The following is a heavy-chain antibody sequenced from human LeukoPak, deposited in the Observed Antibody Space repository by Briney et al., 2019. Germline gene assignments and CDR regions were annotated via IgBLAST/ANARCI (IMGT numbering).Heavy chain of an antibody. D-gene: IGHD6-19*01. Sequence: GGSLRLSCAASGFTFDDYAMHWVRQAPGKGLEWVSGISWNSGSIGYADSVKGRFTISRDNAKNSLYLQMNSLRAEDTALYYCAKVPIAVAGPLDYWGQGTLVTVSS. V-gene: IGHV3-9*01. CDR1: GFTFDDYA. CDR2: ISWNSGSI. CDR3: AKVPIAVAGPLDY. J-gene: IGHJ4*02.